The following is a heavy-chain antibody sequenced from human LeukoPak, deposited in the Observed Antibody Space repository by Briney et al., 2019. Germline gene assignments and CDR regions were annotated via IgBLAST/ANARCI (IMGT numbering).Heavy chain of an antibody. CDR3: AREGWEELGHYFDY. J-gene: IGHJ4*02. Sequence: GGSLRLSCAASGFPVRSNYMTWIRQAPQKGLEWVSTIHSDGSKYYVDSVKGRFIISRDISQNTVYLEMNSLRAEDAAVYYCAREGWEELGHYFDYWGQGTGVTVSS. V-gene: IGHV3-53*01. D-gene: IGHD1-26*01. CDR1: GFPVRSNY. CDR2: IHSDGSK.